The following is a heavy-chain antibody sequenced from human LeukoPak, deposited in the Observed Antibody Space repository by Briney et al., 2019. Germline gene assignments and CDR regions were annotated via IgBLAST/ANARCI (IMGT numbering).Heavy chain of an antibody. D-gene: IGHD3-22*01. CDR2: IYYSGST. J-gene: IGHJ4*02. CDR1: GGSISTYY. Sequence: SETLSPTCTVSGGSISTYYWSWIRQPPGKGLEWIGYIYYSGSTNYNPSLKSRVTMSVDTSKNQFSLKLSSVTAADTAMYYCARVDYYDSSGYTVGYWGQGTLVTVSS. V-gene: IGHV4-59*12. CDR3: ARVDYYDSSGYTVGY.